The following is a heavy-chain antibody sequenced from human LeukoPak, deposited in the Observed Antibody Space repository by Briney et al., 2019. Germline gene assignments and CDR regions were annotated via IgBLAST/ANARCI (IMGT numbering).Heavy chain of an antibody. V-gene: IGHV4-59*01. CDR2: IHDNGRT. D-gene: IGHD5-12*01. Sequence: RSETLSLTCTVSDGSISSYFWSWIRQPPGKGLEWIGYIHDNGRTTYNPSLRSRVTISIDTSKSQFSLKLNSLTTTDTAVYYCARVGGYSGFYWGQGTLVTVSS. CDR1: DGSISSYF. CDR3: ARVGGYSGFY. J-gene: IGHJ4*02.